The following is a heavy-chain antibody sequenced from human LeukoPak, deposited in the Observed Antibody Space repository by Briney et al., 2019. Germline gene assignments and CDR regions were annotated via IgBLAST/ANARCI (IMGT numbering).Heavy chain of an antibody. D-gene: IGHD5-12*01. V-gene: IGHV1-18*01. CDR3: ARDFGLGYSGYYFDY. Sequence: ASVRVSCKASGYTFTSYGISWVRQAPGQGLEWMGWISAYNGNTNYAQKLQGRVTMTTDTSTGTAYMELRSLRSDDTAVYYCARDFGLGYSGYYFDYWGQGTLVTVSS. CDR2: ISAYNGNT. CDR1: GYTFTSYG. J-gene: IGHJ4*02.